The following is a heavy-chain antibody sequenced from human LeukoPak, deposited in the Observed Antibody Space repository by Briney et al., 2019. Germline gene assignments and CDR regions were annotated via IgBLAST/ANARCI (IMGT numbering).Heavy chain of an antibody. Sequence: SETLSLTCAVYGGSFSGYYWSWVRQPPGKGLEWIGEINHSGSTNYNPSLKSRVTISVDTSKNQFSLKLSSVTAADTAVYYCARGFYYDSSGYYNYYYYYYGMDVWGQGTTVTVSS. J-gene: IGHJ6*02. D-gene: IGHD3-22*01. V-gene: IGHV4-34*01. CDR3: ARGFYYDSSGYYNYYYYYYGMDV. CDR2: INHSGST. CDR1: GGSFSGYY.